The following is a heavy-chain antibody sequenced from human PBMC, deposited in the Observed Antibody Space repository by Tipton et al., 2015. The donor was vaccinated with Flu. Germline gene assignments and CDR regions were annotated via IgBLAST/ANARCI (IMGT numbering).Heavy chain of an antibody. D-gene: IGHD3-16*01. J-gene: IGHJ4*02. CDR2: IYYSGST. CDR1: GGSISSSSYY. Sequence: TLSLTCTVSGGSISSSSYYWGWIRQPPGKGLEWIGCIYYSGSTYYNPSLKSRVPMSVDTSKNQFSLKLSSVTAAGTAGYYCARAGSYDYVWGVEFDYWGQGTLVTVSS. CDR3: ARAGSYDYVWGVEFDY. V-gene: IGHV4-39*07.